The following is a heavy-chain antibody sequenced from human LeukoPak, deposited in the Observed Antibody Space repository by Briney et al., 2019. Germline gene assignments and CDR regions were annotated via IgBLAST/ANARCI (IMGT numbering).Heavy chain of an antibody. J-gene: IGHJ4*02. CDR3: ARDVDYDFWSGYYGPLGY. D-gene: IGHD3-3*01. CDR2: ISSSGSTI. CDR1: GFTFSDYY. V-gene: IGHV3-11*04. Sequence: GGSLRLSCAASGFTFSDYYMSWIRQAPGKGLEWVSYISSSGSTIYYADSVKGRFTISRDNAKNSLYLQMNSLRAEDTAVYYCARDVDYDFWSGYYGPLGYWGQGTLVTVSS.